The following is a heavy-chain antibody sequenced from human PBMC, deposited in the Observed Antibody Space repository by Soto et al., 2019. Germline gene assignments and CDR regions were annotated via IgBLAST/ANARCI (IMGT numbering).Heavy chain of an antibody. Sequence: PGESLKISCKGSGYSFTSYWIGWVRQMPGKGLEWMGIIYPGDSDTRYSPSFQGQVTISADKSISTAYLQWSSLKASDTAMYYCARHRREVQDIVVVPAVNDAFDIWGQGTMVTVSS. CDR2: IYPGDSDT. D-gene: IGHD2-2*01. V-gene: IGHV5-51*01. CDR1: GYSFTSYW. J-gene: IGHJ3*02. CDR3: ARHRREVQDIVVVPAVNDAFDI.